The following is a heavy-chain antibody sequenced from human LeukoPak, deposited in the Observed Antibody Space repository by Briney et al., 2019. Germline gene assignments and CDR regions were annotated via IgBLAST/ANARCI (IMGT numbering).Heavy chain of an antibody. Sequence: SETLSLTCTVSGGSISSGDYYWSWIRQPPGKGLEWIGYIYYSGSTYYNPSLKSRVTISVDTSKNQFSLKLSSVTAADTAVYYCARTDSSGYYGANWGQGTLVTVSS. J-gene: IGHJ4*02. D-gene: IGHD3-22*01. CDR2: IYYSGST. V-gene: IGHV4-30-4*01. CDR3: ARTDSSGYYGAN. CDR1: GGSISSGDYY.